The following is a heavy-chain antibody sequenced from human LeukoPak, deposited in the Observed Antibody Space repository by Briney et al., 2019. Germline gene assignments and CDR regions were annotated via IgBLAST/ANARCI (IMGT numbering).Heavy chain of an antibody. D-gene: IGHD1-26*01. Sequence: PGVSLRLSCAASGFTFSSYGMHWVRQAPGKGLEWVAFIRYDGSNKYYADSVKGRFTISRDNSKNTLYLQMNSLRAEDTAVYYCAKTGGSYYSGFDPWGQGTLVTVSS. V-gene: IGHV3-30*02. J-gene: IGHJ5*02. CDR2: IRYDGSNK. CDR1: GFTFSSYG. CDR3: AKTGGSYYSGFDP.